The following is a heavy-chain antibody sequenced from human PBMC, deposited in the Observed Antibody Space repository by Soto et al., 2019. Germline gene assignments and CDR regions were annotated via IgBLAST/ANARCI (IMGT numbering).Heavy chain of an antibody. Sequence: EVQLVESGGGLVQPGGSLRLSCAASGFTFRSSWMHWVRQAPGKGLVWVSRINSDGSSTSYADSVKGRFTISRDNAKNTLYLQMNSLRAEDTAVYYCVRTSLVVAAATREDYWGQGTLVTVSS. V-gene: IGHV3-74*01. D-gene: IGHD2-15*01. CDR1: GFTFRSSW. J-gene: IGHJ4*02. CDR2: INSDGSST. CDR3: VRTSLVVAAATREDY.